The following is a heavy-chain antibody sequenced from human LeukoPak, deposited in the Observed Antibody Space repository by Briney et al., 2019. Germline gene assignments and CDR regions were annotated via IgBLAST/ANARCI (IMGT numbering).Heavy chain of an antibody. Sequence: GASVKVSCKASGYTFTDYYIHWVRQAPGQGLEWVGYINPNSGVTNSAQKFQGRVTLTRDTPIATAYMELNRLTSDDTALYYCARDRPNNWFDPWGQGTLVTVSS. J-gene: IGHJ5*02. CDR2: INPNSGVT. CDR3: ARDRPNNWFDP. CDR1: GYTFTDYY. V-gene: IGHV1-2*02.